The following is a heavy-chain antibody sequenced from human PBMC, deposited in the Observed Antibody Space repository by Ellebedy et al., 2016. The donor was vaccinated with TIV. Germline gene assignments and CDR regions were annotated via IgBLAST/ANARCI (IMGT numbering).Heavy chain of an antibody. CDR1: GGSISSYY. V-gene: IGHV4-59*08. J-gene: IGHJ3*02. Sequence: MPSETLSLTCTVSGGSISSYYWSWIRQPTGKGLEWIGYIYYSGSTNYNPSLKSRVTISVDTSKNQFSLKLSSVTAADTAVYYCARQSVPAATPSYAFDIWGQGTMVTVSS. CDR2: IYYSGST. CDR3: ARQSVPAATPSYAFDI. D-gene: IGHD2-2*01.